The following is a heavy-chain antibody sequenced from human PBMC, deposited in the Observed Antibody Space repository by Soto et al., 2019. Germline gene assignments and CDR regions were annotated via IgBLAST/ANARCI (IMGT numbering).Heavy chain of an antibody. J-gene: IGHJ6*02. D-gene: IGHD2-2*01. Sequence: PGGSLRLSCAASGFTFSSYGMHWVRQAPGKGLEWVAVISYDGSNKYSADSVKGRFTISRDNSKNTLYLQMNSLRAVDTAVYYCAKETSWHSGTGDYGMDVWGQGTSVTVSS. CDR2: ISYDGSNK. CDR3: AKETSWHSGTGDYGMDV. CDR1: GFTFSSYG. V-gene: IGHV3-30*18.